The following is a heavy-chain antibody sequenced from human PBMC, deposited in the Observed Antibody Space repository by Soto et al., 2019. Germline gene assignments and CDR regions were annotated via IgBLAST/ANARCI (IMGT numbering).Heavy chain of an antibody. J-gene: IGHJ4*02. CDR2: IAWDDDK. Sequence: GXGPTLVNPTQTLTLTCTFSGFSLSTSGECVSWIRQPPGKALEWLALIAWDDDKYYSTSLKTRLTISQDPSKNQVVLTMTNMDPLDTATYFCARNSRGTMGPFEYWGQGTLVTVSS. V-gene: IGHV2-70*01. D-gene: IGHD3-16*01. CDR1: GFSLSTSGEC. CDR3: ARNSRGTMGPFEY.